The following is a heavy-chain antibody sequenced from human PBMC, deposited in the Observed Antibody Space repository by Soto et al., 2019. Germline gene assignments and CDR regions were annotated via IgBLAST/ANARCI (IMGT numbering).Heavy chain of an antibody. V-gene: IGHV3-53*01. CDR3: ARMGDGGLYSSSSGVFDY. CDR1: GFTVSSNY. J-gene: IGHJ4*02. Sequence: GGSLRLSCAASGFTVSSNYMSWVRQAPGKGLEWVSVIYSGGSTYYADSVKGRFTISRDNSKNTLYLQMNSLRAEDTAVYYCARMGDGGLYSSSSGVFDYWGQGTLVTVSS. CDR2: IYSGGST. D-gene: IGHD6-6*01.